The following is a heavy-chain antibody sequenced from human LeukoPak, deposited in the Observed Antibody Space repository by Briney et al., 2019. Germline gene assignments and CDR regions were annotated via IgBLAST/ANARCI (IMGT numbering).Heavy chain of an antibody. CDR3: ARDQRWRFNFDY. J-gene: IGHJ4*02. CDR2: ISRSSTTI. CDR1: GFTFTYNG. D-gene: IGHD4-23*01. Sequence: PGGSLRLSCAASGFTFTYNGMNWVRQAPGKGLEWVSSISRSSTTIYYADSVKGRFTISRDNAKNSLYLEMNSLRAEDTAVYYCARDQRWRFNFDYWGQGILVTVSS. V-gene: IGHV3-48*04.